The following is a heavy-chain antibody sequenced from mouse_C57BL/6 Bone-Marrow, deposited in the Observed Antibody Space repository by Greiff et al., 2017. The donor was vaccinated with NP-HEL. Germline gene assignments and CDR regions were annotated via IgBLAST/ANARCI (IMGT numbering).Heavy chain of an antibody. CDR1: GYTFTSYW. Sequence: QVQLQQPGAELVKPGASVKLSCKASGYTFTSYWMQWVKQRPGQGLEWIGEIDPSDSYTNYNQKFKGKATLTVDTSSSTAYMQLSSLTSEDSAVYCCARGDYGSSYGYFDVWGTGTTVTVSS. J-gene: IGHJ1*03. CDR2: IDPSDSYT. V-gene: IGHV1-50*01. CDR3: ARGDYGSSYGYFDV. D-gene: IGHD1-1*01.